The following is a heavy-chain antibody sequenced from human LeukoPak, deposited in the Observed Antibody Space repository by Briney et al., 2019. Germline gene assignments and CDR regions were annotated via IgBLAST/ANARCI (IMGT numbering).Heavy chain of an antibody. D-gene: IGHD3-22*01. J-gene: IGHJ4*02. V-gene: IGHV3-48*03. Sequence: GGSLRLSCAASGFTFSSYEMNWVRQAPGKGLEWVSYISSSGSTIYYADSVKGRFTISRDNAKNSLYLQMNSLRAEDAAVYFCARDGRWYSDMASYDSSGYSDYWGQGTLVTVSS. CDR2: ISSSGSTI. CDR1: GFTFSSYE. CDR3: ARDGRWYSDMASYDSSGYSDY.